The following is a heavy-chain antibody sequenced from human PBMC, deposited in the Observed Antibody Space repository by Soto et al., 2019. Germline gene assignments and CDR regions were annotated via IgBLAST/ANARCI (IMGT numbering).Heavy chain of an antibody. CDR1: GVSLGTGGRF. D-gene: IGHD1-1*01. V-gene: IGHV4-31*03. Sequence: QVQLQESGPGLVKPSQTLYLTCTVSGVSLGTGGRFWGWVRQHPGNGLEWIGYIYYTGNTDYNPSLKSRLTISIGTSTNQFSLNLRSVTAADTAVYYCAMALRPTGDPGYLYFDLSGRGTLVTVSS. CDR2: IYYTGNT. CDR3: AMALRPTGDPGYLYFDL. J-gene: IGHJ2*01.